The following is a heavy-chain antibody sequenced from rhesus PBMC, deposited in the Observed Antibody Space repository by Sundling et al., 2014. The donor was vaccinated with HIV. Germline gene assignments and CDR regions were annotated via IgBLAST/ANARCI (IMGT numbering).Heavy chain of an antibody. V-gene: IGHV4-165*01. J-gene: IGHJ6*01. Sequence: QLQLQESGPGLVKPSETLSLTCAVSGGSISGGYYWSWIRQPPGKGLEWIGNIHGSSGNTYYNPSLKSRVTISKDTSKNQFSLKLSSVTAADTAVYYCVRDARWTPPTYYYGLDTWGQGVVVSVSS. CDR3: VRDARWTPPTYYYGLDT. D-gene: IGHD1-1*01. CDR2: IHGSSGNT. CDR1: GGSISGGYY.